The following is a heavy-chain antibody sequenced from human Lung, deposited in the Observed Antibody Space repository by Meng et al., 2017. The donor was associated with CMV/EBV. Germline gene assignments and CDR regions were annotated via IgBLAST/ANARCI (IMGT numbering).Heavy chain of an antibody. V-gene: IGHV4-4*02. CDR3: LRRSGGSV. D-gene: IGHD3-10*01. CDR1: GDSITNHNW. CDR2: IPHRGSS. J-gene: IGHJ1*01. Sequence: QVGVRGSGPALVKPSETLSLTCAVSGDSITNHNWWAWVRQPPGKGLEWIGEIPHRGSSAYNPSLKSRVSMSIDKSKNQFSLKLTSVTAADTAVYHCLRRSGGSVWGQGTLVTVSS.